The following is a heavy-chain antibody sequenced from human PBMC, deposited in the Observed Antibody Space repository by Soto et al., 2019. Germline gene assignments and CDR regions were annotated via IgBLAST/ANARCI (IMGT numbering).Heavy chain of an antibody. Sequence: SGGSLRLSCAASGFTVSSNYMSWVRQAPGKGLEWVSVIYSGGSTYYADSVKGRFTISRDNSKNTLYLQMNSLRAEDTAVYYCARVHYDILTGYSNWFDPWGQGTLVTVSS. D-gene: IGHD3-9*01. CDR1: GFTVSSNY. V-gene: IGHV3-53*01. CDR3: ARVHYDILTGYSNWFDP. CDR2: IYSGGST. J-gene: IGHJ5*02.